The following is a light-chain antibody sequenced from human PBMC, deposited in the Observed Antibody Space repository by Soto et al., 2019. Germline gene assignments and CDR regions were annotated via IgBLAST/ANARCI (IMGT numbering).Light chain of an antibody. Sequence: QSALTQPASVSASPGQSITVSCTATSSDVGISKFVSWYQQHPGKAPQLLIYEGAKRPSGVSLRFSGSHSVNAASLTISDIHIEDEADYYCCSFATSGVVFGGGTKVTVL. CDR3: CSFATSGVV. J-gene: IGLJ2*01. CDR1: SSDVGISKF. V-gene: IGLV2-23*01. CDR2: EGA.